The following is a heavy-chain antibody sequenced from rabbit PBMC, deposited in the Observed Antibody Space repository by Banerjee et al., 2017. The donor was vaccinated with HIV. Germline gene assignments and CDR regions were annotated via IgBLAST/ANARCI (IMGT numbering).Heavy chain of an antibody. CDR1: GFSFSGSYW. J-gene: IGHJ4*01. V-gene: IGHV1S45*01. CDR2: IDGGSSGTT. D-gene: IGHD8-1*01. Sequence: QEQLEESGGDLVKPEGSLTLTCTASGFSFSGSYWICWGRQAPGKGLEWIACIDGGSSGTTYYASWAKGRFSISKISSTTVTLQMTSLTAADTATYFCARGSTYYYYFSLWGPGTLVTVS. CDR3: ARGSTYYYYFSL.